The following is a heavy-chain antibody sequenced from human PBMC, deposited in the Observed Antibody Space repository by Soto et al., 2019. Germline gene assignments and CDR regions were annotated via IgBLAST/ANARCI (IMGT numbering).Heavy chain of an antibody. D-gene: IGHD3-3*01. CDR1: GFTFSSYG. J-gene: IGHJ6*02. CDR3: ARDLGVVIPPGGMDV. Sequence: QVQLVESGGGVVQPGRSLRLSCAASGFTFSSYGMHWVRQAPGKGLEWVAVIWYDGSNKYYADSVKGRFTISRDNSKNTLYLQMNSLRAEDTAVYYSARDLGVVIPPGGMDVWGQGTTVTVSS. V-gene: IGHV3-33*01. CDR2: IWYDGSNK.